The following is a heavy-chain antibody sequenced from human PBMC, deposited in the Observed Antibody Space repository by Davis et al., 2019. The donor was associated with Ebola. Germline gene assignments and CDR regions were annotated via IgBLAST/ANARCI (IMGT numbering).Heavy chain of an antibody. CDR3: AKEAGSYWYYYGMDV. CDR2: ISSSSSYI. Sequence: GESLKISCAASGFTFSSYSMNWVRQAPGKGLEWVSSISSSSSYIYYADSVKGRFTISRDNSKNTLYLQMNSLRAEDTAVYYCAKEAGSYWYYYGMDVWGQGTTVTVSS. J-gene: IGHJ6*02. D-gene: IGHD1-26*01. V-gene: IGHV3-21*01. CDR1: GFTFSSYS.